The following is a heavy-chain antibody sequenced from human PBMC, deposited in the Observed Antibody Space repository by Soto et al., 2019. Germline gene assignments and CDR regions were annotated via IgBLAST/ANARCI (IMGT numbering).Heavy chain of an antibody. CDR1: GFSLSTSGVG. V-gene: IGHV2-5*02. D-gene: IGHD1-1*01. CDR2: IYWDDDK. J-gene: IGHJ4*02. Sequence: QITLKESGPTLVNPTQTLTLTCTFSGFSLSTSGVGVGWIRQPPGKALEWLALIYWDDDKRYSPSLKSRLTLTKDTYNNQVVLTMTNMDPVDTATYSCAHGTGTTLFDYWGQGTLVTVSS. CDR3: AHGTGTTLFDY.